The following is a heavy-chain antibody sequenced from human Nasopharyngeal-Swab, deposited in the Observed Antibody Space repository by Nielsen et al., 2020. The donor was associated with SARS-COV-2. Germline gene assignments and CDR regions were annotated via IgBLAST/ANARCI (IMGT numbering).Heavy chain of an antibody. D-gene: IGHD4-23*01. V-gene: IGHV4-34*01. CDR3: ARDNTVVTSEGVDI. Sequence: GSLRLSCAVYSGSFSGYYWSWIRQPPGKGLEWIGEVNHSGSTNYNPSLKSRVTILVDTSKNQFSLKLSSVTAADTAVYYCARDNTVVTSEGVDIWGQGTMVTVSS. J-gene: IGHJ3*02. CDR1: SGSFSGYY. CDR2: VNHSGST.